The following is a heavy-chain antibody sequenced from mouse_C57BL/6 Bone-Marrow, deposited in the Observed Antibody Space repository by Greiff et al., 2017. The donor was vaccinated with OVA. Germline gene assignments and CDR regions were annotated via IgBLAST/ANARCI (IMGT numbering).Heavy chain of an antibody. V-gene: IGHV1-66*01. CDR1: GYSFTSYY. J-gene: IGHJ3*01. CDR2: IYPGSVNP. CDR3: ARGASNWAWFAD. Sequence: QVQLQQSGPELVKPGASVKLSCKASGYSFTSYYIHWVKQRPGQGLEWIGWIYPGSVNPKYNEKFTGKATLTADTSSSTAYMQLSSLTSEDSAVYYCARGASNWAWFADWGQGTLVTVSA. D-gene: IGHD4-1*01.